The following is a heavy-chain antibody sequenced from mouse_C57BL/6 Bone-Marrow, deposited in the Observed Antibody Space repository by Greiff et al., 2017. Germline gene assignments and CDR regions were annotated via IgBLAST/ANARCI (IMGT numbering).Heavy chain of an antibody. D-gene: IGHD2-1*01. J-gene: IGHJ2*01. Sequence: QVQLQQSGAELVQPGASVKMSCKASGYTFTTYPIEWLKQNHGKSLEWIGNFHPYNDDTKYNEKFKGKDTLTVEKSSSTVYLELSRLTSDDSAVYYCARGGNYGGYYFDYWGQGTTLTVSS. CDR2: FHPYNDDT. CDR1: GYTFTTYP. V-gene: IGHV1-47*01. CDR3: ARGGNYGGYYFDY.